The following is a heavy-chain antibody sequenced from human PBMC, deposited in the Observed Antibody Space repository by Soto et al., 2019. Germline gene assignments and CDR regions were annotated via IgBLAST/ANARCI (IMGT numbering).Heavy chain of an antibody. V-gene: IGHV3-33*01. CDR3: ARLKLVAGRNRFDP. D-gene: IGHD6-19*01. Sequence: QVQLVESGGGVVQPGTSLRLSCVTSGFTFSSYGMHWVRQAPGKGLEWVSVILYDGSSKYYADSVEGRFTISRDNSKNTLYLHMNSLRDEDTAVYYCARLKLVAGRNRFDPWGQGTRVTVSS. CDR1: GFTFSSYG. CDR2: ILYDGSSK. J-gene: IGHJ5*02.